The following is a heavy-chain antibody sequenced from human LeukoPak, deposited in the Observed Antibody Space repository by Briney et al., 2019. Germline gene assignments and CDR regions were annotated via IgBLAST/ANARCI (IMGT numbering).Heavy chain of an antibody. CDR1: GGSISSYY. V-gene: IGHV4-59*08. D-gene: IGHD3-10*01. CDR3: ARHPELYFFDY. Sequence: SETLSLTCTVSGGSISSYYWSWIRQPPGEGLEWIGFIYHSGSTNYNPSLKSRVTIPVDTSTNQFSLKMKSVTAADTAVYYCARHPELYFFDYWGQGTLVTVSS. J-gene: IGHJ4*02. CDR2: IYHSGST.